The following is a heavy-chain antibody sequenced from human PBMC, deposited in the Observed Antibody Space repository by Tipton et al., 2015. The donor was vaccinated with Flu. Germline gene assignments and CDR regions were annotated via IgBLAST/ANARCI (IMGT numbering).Heavy chain of an antibody. V-gene: IGHV4-39*07. CDR1: GDSIVTTSYY. Sequence: TLSLTCTVSGDSIVTTSYYWGWIRQAPGKGLEWIANIYHSGSTYYNPSLKSRVTISADTSNNQFFLRLSSVTAADTAVYYCARVEWLMIRGVFDIWGQGTMVTVSS. CDR3: ARVEWLMIRGVFDI. CDR2: IYHSGST. J-gene: IGHJ3*02. D-gene: IGHD3-10*01.